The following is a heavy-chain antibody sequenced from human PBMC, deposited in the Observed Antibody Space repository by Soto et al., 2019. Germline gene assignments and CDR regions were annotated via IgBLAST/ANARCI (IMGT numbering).Heavy chain of an antibody. CDR2: INPSDGGT. Sequence: QVQLVQSGAEVENPGASVKVSCKASGYTFTIHFVHWVRQAPGQGLEWMGIINPSDGGTTYAQKFQGRVTMTRDTSTSTVYMELSSLRSEDTAVYYCAREVSAFDYWGKGTLVTVSS. V-gene: IGHV1-46*01. CDR1: GYTFTIHF. J-gene: IGHJ4*02. D-gene: IGHD4-4*01. CDR3: AREVSAFDY.